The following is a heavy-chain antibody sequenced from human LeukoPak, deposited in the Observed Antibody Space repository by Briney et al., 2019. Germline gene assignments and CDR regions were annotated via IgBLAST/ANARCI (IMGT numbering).Heavy chain of an antibody. V-gene: IGHV4-59*01. CDR1: GGSLSSYY. Sequence: PSETLSLTCTVSGGSLSSYYWCWIRQPPGKGLEWIGYIYYSGSTNYNPSLKSRVTISVDTSKNQFSLKLSSVTAADTAVYYCARQPYYYARYYFDYWGQGTLVTVSS. CDR2: IYYSGST. D-gene: IGHD3-22*01. J-gene: IGHJ4*02. CDR3: ARQPYYYARYYFDY.